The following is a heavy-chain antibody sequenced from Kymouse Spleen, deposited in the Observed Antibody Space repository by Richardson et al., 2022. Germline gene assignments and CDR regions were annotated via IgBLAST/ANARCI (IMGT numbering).Heavy chain of an antibody. J-gene: IGHJ4*02. Sequence: EVQLVQSGAEVKKPGESLKISCKGSGYSFTSYWIGWVRQMPGKGLEWMGIIYPGDSDTRYSPSFQGQVTISADKSISTAYLQWSSLKASDTAMYYCARSPITMVRGVIFYFDYWGQGTLVTVSS. CDR3: ARSPITMVRGVIFYFDY. D-gene: IGHD3-10*01. CDR1: GYSFTSYW. V-gene: IGHV5-51*01. CDR2: IYPGDSDT.